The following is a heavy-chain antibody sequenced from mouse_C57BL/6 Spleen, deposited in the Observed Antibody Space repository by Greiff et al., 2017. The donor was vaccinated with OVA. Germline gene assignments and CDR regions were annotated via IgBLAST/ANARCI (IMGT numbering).Heavy chain of an antibody. Sequence: EVQVVESGGDLVKPGGSLKLSCAASGFTFSSYGMSWVRQTPDKRLEWVATISSGGSYTYYPDSVKGRFTISRDNAKNTLYLQLSSLKSEDTAMYYCASALLRHYYAMDYWGQGTSVTVSS. V-gene: IGHV5-6*01. CDR2: ISSGGSYT. CDR3: ASALLRHYYAMDY. D-gene: IGHD1-2*01. CDR1: GFTFSSYG. J-gene: IGHJ4*01.